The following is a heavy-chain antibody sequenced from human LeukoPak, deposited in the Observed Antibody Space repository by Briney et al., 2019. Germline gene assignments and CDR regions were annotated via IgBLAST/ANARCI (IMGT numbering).Heavy chain of an antibody. J-gene: IGHJ4*02. CDR3: AKGLGTDFDY. Sequence: PGRSLRLSCAASGFTFSSYGMHWVRQAPGKGLEWVAVISYDGSNKYYADSVKGRFTISRDNSKNTLYLQMNSLRAEDTAVYYCAKGLGTDFDYWGQGTLVTVSS. CDR2: ISYDGSNK. V-gene: IGHV3-30*18. CDR1: GFTFSSYG. D-gene: IGHD7-27*01.